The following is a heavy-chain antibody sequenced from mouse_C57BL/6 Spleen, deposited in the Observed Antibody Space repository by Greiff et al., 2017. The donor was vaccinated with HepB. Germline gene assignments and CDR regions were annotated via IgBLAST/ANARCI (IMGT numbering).Heavy chain of an antibody. CDR1: GFNIKDYY. CDR2: IDPEDGET. V-gene: IGHV14-2*01. D-gene: IGHD2-4*01. J-gene: IGHJ3*01. Sequence: EVQLQQSGAELVKPGASVKLSCTASGFNIKDYYMHWVKQRTEQGLEWIGRIDPEDGETKYAPKCQGKATITADTSANTAYLQPSSLTSEDTAVYYCASFYDYGVPYWGQGTLVTVAA. CDR3: ASFYDYGVPY.